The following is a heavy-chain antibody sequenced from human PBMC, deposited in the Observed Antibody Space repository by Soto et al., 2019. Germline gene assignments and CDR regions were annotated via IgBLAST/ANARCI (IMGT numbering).Heavy chain of an antibody. CDR1: GYTFTSYG. V-gene: IGHV1-3*01. CDR3: ATIYSYGYGVDY. J-gene: IGHJ4*02. Sequence: ASVKVSCKASGYTFTSYGMHWVRQAPGQRLEWMGWINAGNGNTKYSQKFQGRVTITRDTSASTAYMELSSLRSEDTAVYYCATIYSYGYGVDYWGQGTLVTVSS. D-gene: IGHD5-18*01. CDR2: INAGNGNT.